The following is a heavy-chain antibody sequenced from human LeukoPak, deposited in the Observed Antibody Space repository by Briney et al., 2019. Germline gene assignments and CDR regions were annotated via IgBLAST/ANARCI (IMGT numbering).Heavy chain of an antibody. CDR3: ARLGGDTYYFGSASYPNWYFDL. V-gene: IGHV5-51*01. D-gene: IGHD3-10*01. CDR1: GYTFTTYW. J-gene: IGHJ2*01. CDR2: IYPDDSDT. Sequence: PGESLQISCQASGYTFTTYWIGGVRQLPGKGLECMGIIYPDDSDTTYSPSFQGQVTISADNSFSTAYLQWSSLKASDTAIYYCARLGGDTYYFGSASYPNWYFDLWGRGTLVTVSS.